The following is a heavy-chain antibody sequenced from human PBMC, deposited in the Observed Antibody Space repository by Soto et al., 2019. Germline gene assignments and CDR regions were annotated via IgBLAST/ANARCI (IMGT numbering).Heavy chain of an antibody. CDR1: GGTFSSYT. V-gene: IGHV1-69*04. D-gene: IGHD6-13*01. CDR3: ARDARFSIAAAVIPNWFDS. Sequence: ASVKVSCKASGGTFSSYTISWVRQAPGQGLEWMGRIIPILGIANYAQKFQGRVTITADKSTSTAYMELSSLRSEDTAVYYCARDARFSIAAAVIPNWFDSWGQGTLVTVSS. CDR2: IIPILGIA. J-gene: IGHJ5*01.